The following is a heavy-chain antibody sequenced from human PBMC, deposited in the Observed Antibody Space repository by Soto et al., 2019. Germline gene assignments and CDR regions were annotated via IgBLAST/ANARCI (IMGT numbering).Heavy chain of an antibody. V-gene: IGHV1-18*01. J-gene: IGHJ6*02. D-gene: IGHD6-6*01. CDR2: ISAYNGNT. CDR1: GYTFTSYG. CDR3: ARDPPEQLVEYYYYGMDV. Sequence: QVQLVQSGAEVKKPGASVKVSCKASGYTFTSYGISWVRQAPGQGLEWMGWISAYNGNTNYAQKLQGRVTMTTDTPTSTAYMELRSLRSDDTAVYYCARDPPEQLVEYYYYGMDVWGQGTTVTVSS.